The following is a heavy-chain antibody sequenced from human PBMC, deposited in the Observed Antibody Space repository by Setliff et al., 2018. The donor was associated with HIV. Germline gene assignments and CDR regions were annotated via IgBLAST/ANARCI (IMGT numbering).Heavy chain of an antibody. CDR1: GFTFSYYT. CDR3: ARAPWIQLWDLLDY. J-gene: IGHJ4*02. CDR2: ISYDGNSTI. V-gene: IGHV3-30*04. Sequence: GGSLRLSCAASGFTFSYYTMHWIRQTPDNGLEWVAVISYDGNSTIYYADSVKGRFTISRDNSKNTLYLQMNSLRPEDTAVYYCARAPWIQLWDLLDYWGQGTLVTVSS. D-gene: IGHD5-18*01.